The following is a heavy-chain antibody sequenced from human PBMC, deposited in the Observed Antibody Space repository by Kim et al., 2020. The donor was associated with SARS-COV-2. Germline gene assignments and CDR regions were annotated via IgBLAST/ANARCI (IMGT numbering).Heavy chain of an antibody. CDR1: GYTFTGYF. J-gene: IGHJ6*02. CDR2: INPYSGDA. Sequence: ASVKVSCKASGYTFTGYFMHWVRQAPGQGLEWMGRINPYSGDANYAQKFQDRVTMTRDMSISTVYVELSRLKSDDTAVYFCAREGHGYYYGMDVWGQGTT. V-gene: IGHV1-2*06. CDR3: AREGHGYYYGMDV.